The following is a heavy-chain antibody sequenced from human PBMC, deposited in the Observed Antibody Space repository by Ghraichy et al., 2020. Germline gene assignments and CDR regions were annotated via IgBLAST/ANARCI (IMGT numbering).Heavy chain of an antibody. CDR1: GFTFSSYS. CDR2: ISSSSSYI. V-gene: IGHV3-21*01. Sequence: GGSLRLSCAASGFTFSSYSMNWVRQAPGKGLEWVSSISSSSSYIYYADSVKGRFTISRDNAKNSLYLQMNSLRAEDTAVYYCARDRWYCSGGSCYSAAYQFDYWGQGTLVTVSS. CDR3: ARDRWYCSGGSCYSAAYQFDY. D-gene: IGHD2-15*01. J-gene: IGHJ4*02.